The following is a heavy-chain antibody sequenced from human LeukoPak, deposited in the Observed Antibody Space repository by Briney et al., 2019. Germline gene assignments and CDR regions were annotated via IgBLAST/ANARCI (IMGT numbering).Heavy chain of an antibody. J-gene: IGHJ4*02. CDR2: MNPNSGNT. CDR1: GYTFTSYD. CDR3: ARGAILWFGESFDY. Sequence: ASVKVSCKASGYTFTSYDINWVRQANGQGLEWMGWMNPNSGNTGYAQKFQGRVTMTRNTSISTAYMELSSLRSEDTAVYYCARGAILWFGESFDYWGQGNLVTVSS. D-gene: IGHD3-10*01. V-gene: IGHV1-8*01.